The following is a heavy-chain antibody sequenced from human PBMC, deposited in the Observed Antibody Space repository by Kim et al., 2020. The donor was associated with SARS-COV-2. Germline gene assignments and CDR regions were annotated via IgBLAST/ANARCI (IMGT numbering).Heavy chain of an antibody. V-gene: IGHV7-4-1*02. Sequence: ASVQVSFPASGSTFPLSSINLVRQAPGQGLEWMGWINTNTGNPTDAQGCTGRFVFSLDTSVSTAYLQISSLKAEDTAVYYCARDLLPPGIAVAEDAFDIWAQGTMVTVSS. CDR3: ARDLLPPGIAVAEDAFDI. D-gene: IGHD6-19*01. CDR1: GSTFPLSS. J-gene: IGHJ3*02. CDR2: INTNTGNP.